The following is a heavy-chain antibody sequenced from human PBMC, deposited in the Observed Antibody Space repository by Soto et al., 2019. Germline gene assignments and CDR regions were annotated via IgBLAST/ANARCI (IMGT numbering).Heavy chain of an antibody. Sequence: PGGSLRLSCAASGFTFSSYAMSWVRQAPGKGLEWVSAISGSGGSTYYADSVKGRFTISRDNSKNTLYLQMNSLRAEDTAVYYCAKDKDLSYYDSSCYYFTGDALDNWCQETMVNVSS. CDR2: ISGSGGST. V-gene: IGHV3-23*01. CDR3: AKDKDLSYYDSSCYYFTGDALDN. D-gene: IGHD3-22*01. CDR1: GFTFSSYA. J-gene: IGHJ3*02.